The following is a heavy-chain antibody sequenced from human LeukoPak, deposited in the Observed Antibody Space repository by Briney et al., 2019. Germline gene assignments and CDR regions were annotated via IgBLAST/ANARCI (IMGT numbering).Heavy chain of an antibody. J-gene: IGHJ4*02. D-gene: IGHD4-11*01. Sequence: GGSLRLPCAASGFTFSSYSMNWVRQAPGKGLEWVSSISSSSSYIYYADSVKGRFTISRDNAKNSLYLQMNSLRAEDTAVYYCALTTVTPRYFDYWGQGTLVTVSS. V-gene: IGHV3-21*01. CDR2: ISSSSSYI. CDR1: GFTFSSYS. CDR3: ALTTVTPRYFDY.